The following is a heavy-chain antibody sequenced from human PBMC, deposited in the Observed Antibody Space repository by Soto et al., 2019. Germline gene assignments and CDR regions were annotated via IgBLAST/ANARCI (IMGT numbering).Heavy chain of an antibody. D-gene: IGHD5-12*01. CDR2: IYYSGST. V-gene: IGHV4-61*01. CDR3: ARDPIGYGGWFDP. CDR1: GVSVRSGIYY. J-gene: IGHJ5*02. Sequence: PSETLSLTCTVSGVSVRSGIYYWGWMRQPPGKGLEWIGYIYYSGSTNYNPSLKSRVTISVDTSKNQFSLKLSSVTAADTAVYYCARDPIGYGGWFDPWGQGTLVTVSS.